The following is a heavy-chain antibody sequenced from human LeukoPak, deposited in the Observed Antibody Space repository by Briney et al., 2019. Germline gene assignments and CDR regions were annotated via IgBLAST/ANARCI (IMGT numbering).Heavy chain of an antibody. CDR2: ISRTGADTYT. CDR1: GFTFSSYS. D-gene: IGHD1-20*01. CDR3: ARDGRGGVTGYFDY. J-gene: IGHJ4*02. Sequence: AGGSLRLSCAASGFTFSSYSMNWVRQAPGKGLECVASISRTGADTYTYYADSVKGRFTISRDNSKSTLYLQMNSLRAEDTAVYYCARDGRGGVTGYFDYWGQGTLVTVSS. V-gene: IGHV3-21*04.